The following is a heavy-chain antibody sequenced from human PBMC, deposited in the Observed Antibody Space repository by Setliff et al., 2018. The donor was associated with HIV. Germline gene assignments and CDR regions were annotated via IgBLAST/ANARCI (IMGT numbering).Heavy chain of an antibody. D-gene: IGHD6-19*01. CDR1: GFSLNNARMG. CDR2: IFSNNEK. CDR3: ARASEGQEQSSFDY. J-gene: IGHJ4*02. V-gene: IGHV2-26*02. Sequence: SGPTLVNPTEPLTLTYTVSGFSLNNARMGVSWIRQPPGKALEWLEHIFSNNEKSYKTSLKNRLTISKDASENQVVLTMTTMGPVDTATYYCARASEGQEQSSFDYRGQGTLVTVSS.